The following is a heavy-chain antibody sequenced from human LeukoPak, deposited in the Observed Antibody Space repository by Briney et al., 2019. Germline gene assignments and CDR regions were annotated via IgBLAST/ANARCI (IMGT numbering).Heavy chain of an antibody. CDR1: GFTVSNNY. CDR3: ARHAPYYYYYYMDV. D-gene: IGHD2-2*01. CDR2: IYYSGST. V-gene: IGHV4-59*05. Sequence: GSLRLSCAASGFTVSNNYMNWVRQAPGKGLEWIGSIYYSGSTYYNPSLKSRVTISVDTSKNQFSLKLSSVTAADTAVYYCARHAPYYYYYYMDVWGKGTTVTVSS. J-gene: IGHJ6*03.